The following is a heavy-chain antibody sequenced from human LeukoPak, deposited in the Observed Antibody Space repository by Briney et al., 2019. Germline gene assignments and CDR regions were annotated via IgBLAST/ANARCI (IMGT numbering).Heavy chain of an antibody. CDR2: ISSSGSTI. J-gene: IGHJ4*02. D-gene: IGHD3-10*01. V-gene: IGHV3-48*03. Sequence: GGSLRLSCAAPGFTFSSYDMNWVRQAPGKGLEWVSYISSSGSTIYYADSVKGRFTISRDNAKNSLYLQMNSLRAEDTAVYYCARDSGSGSYWGQGTLVTVSS. CDR1: GFTFSSYD. CDR3: ARDSGSGSY.